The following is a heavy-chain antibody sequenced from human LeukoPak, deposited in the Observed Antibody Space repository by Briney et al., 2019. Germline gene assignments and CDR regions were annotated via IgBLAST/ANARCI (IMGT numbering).Heavy chain of an antibody. CDR1: GYTSTTYY. CDR3: TRGDYEERFDY. J-gene: IGHJ4*02. V-gene: IGHV1-46*03. D-gene: IGHD4-17*01. CDR2: FNPSGGST. Sequence: GASVKVSCKASGYTSTTYYIHWVRQAPGQGLEWVGIFNPSGGSTNYAQKFQDRVTMTRDTSTSTVYMELSSLRSEDTAVYYCTRGDYEERFDYWGQGTLVTVSS.